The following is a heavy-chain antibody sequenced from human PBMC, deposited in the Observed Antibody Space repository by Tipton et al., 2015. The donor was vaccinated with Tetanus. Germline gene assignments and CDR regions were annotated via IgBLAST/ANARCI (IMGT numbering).Heavy chain of an antibody. CDR3: ASLPKHWLAPRGAP. J-gene: IGHJ5*02. CDR1: GGSFSGNY. Sequence: GLVKPSETLSLTCGVSGGSFSGNYWSWVRQAPGKGLEWIGEINHRGSTMYNPSLKSRVTISGDTSKNQFSLNLTSVTAADTAVYYCASLPKHWLAPRGAPWGQGTLVTVSS. V-gene: IGHV4-34*01. CDR2: INHRGST. D-gene: IGHD6-19*01.